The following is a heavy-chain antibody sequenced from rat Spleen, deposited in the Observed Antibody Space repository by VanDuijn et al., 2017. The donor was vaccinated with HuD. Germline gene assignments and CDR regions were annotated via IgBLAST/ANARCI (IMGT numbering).Heavy chain of an antibody. CDR2: ISYDGSST. CDR1: GFTFNDYY. J-gene: IGHJ1*01. D-gene: IGHD1-11*01. Sequence: EVQLVESGGGLVQPGRSLKLSCAASGFTFNDYYMAWVRQAPKKGLEWVATISYDGSSTYYGDSVKGRFTISRDNAKSTLYLQMDSLRSEDTATYYCARHSEGTDHWYFDFWGPGTMVTVSS. V-gene: IGHV5-7*01. CDR3: ARHSEGTDHWYFDF.